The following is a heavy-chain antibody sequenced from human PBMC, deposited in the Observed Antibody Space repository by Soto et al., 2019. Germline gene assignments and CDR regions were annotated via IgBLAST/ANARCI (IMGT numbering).Heavy chain of an antibody. CDR1: GFTFSSYS. V-gene: IGHV3-48*02. CDR2: IFSSSNGI. Sequence: EVQLVESGGGLVQPGGSLRLSCTASGFTFSSYSMNWVRQAPGKGLEWVSYIFSSSNGIYYADSVKGRFTISRAKATNAXXLQMNSLRDEDTAVYYCARDKYFYDGSGPMETDYYYYGMDVWGQGTTVTVSS. CDR3: ARDKYFYDGSGPMETDYYYYGMDV. D-gene: IGHD3-22*01. J-gene: IGHJ6*02.